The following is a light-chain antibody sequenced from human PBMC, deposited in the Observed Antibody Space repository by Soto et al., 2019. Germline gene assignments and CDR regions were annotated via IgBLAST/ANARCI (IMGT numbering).Light chain of an antibody. CDR1: SGHSSYA. CDR3: QTWGTGIHYV. J-gene: IGLJ1*01. Sequence: QAVLTQSPSASASLGASVKLTCTLSSGHSSYAIAWHQQQPEKGPRYLMKLNSDGSHSKGDGIPDRFSGSSSGAERYLTISSLQSEDEADYYCQTWGTGIHYVFGTGTKAPS. CDR2: LNSDGSH. V-gene: IGLV4-69*01.